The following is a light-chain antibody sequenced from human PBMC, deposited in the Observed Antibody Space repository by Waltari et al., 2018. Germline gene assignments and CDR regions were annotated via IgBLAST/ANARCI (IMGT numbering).Light chain of an antibody. J-gene: IGLJ3*02. CDR3: CSYAGADRLL. Sequence: QSALTQPPSASGSLGQSVTISCTGTNNDVGAYQYVSWYQQYPGKAPKHLIYDVTKRPAGVSERFSGSKSGRTASLTVSGLQPEDEAIYSCCSYAGADRLLFGGGTKLTVL. CDR1: NNDVGAYQY. V-gene: IGLV2-8*01. CDR2: DVT.